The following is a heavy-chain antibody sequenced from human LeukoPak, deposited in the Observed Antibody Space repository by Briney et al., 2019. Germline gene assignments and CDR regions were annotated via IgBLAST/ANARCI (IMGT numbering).Heavy chain of an antibody. CDR3: AREKIAAAGTGYFDY. J-gene: IGHJ4*02. D-gene: IGHD6-13*01. CDR1: GFTFSSYG. V-gene: IGHV3-33*01. CDR2: IWYDGSNK. Sequence: GGSLRLSCAAPGFTFSSYGMHWVRQAPGKGLEWVAVIWYDGSNKYYADSVKGRFTISRDNSKNTLYLQMNSLRAGDTVVYYCAREKIAAAGTGYFDYWGQGTLVTVSS.